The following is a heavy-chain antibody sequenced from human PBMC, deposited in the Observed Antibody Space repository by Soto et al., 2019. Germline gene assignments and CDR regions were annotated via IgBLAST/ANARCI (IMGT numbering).Heavy chain of an antibody. CDR1: RFTFSDYG. CDR3: AKDRRAGGNSAFYFDF. D-gene: IGHD3-16*01. V-gene: IGHV3-30*18. Sequence: GGSLRLSCAAARFTFSDYGMHWVRQAPGKGLQWLATISHHGIRTHYADSVMGRFTISRDNSHNTLYLQVHSLTAEDTAVYYCAKDRRAGGNSAFYFDFWGQGAQVTVSS. CDR2: ISHHGIRT. J-gene: IGHJ4*02.